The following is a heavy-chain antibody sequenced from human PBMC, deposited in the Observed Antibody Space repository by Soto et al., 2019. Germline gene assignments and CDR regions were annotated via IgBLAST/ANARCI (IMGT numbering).Heavy chain of an antibody. CDR2: IYYSGST. J-gene: IGHJ4*02. V-gene: IGHV4-59*01. Sequence: QVQLQESGPGLVKRSETLSLTCTVSGGSISSDYWSWIRQPPGKGLEWIGYIYYSGSTNYNPSLKSRVTISVDTSKNQFSLKLSSVTAADTAVYYCARVWGYAFDYWGQGTLVTVSS. CDR1: GGSISSDY. CDR3: ARVWGYAFDY. D-gene: IGHD3-16*01.